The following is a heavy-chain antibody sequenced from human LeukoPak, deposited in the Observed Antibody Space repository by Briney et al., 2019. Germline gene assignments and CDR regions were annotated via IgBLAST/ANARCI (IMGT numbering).Heavy chain of an antibody. CDR2: IYYSGST. Sequence: SETLSLTCTVSGGSLSSISYYWGWIRQPPGKGLEWIGSIYYSGSTYYNPSLKSRVTISVDTSKNQFSLKLSSVTAADTAVYYCARSSSSGYRIDYWGQGTLVTVSS. V-gene: IGHV4-39*01. CDR1: GGSLSSISYY. CDR3: ARSSSSGYRIDY. J-gene: IGHJ4*02. D-gene: IGHD3-22*01.